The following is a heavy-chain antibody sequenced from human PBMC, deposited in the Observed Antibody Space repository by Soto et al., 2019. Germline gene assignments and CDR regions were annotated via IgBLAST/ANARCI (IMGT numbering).Heavy chain of an antibody. D-gene: IGHD3-3*01. J-gene: IGHJ5*02. CDR1: GGSISSSNW. V-gene: IGHV4-4*02. Sequence: PSETLSLTCAVSGGSISSSNWWSWVRQPPGKGLEWIGRIYSSGSTNYNPSLKSRVTISLDTSMNYFSLRLSSVTAADTAVYYCARGQRFSDWFDPWGQGTLVTVSS. CDR3: ARGQRFSDWFDP. CDR2: IYSSGST.